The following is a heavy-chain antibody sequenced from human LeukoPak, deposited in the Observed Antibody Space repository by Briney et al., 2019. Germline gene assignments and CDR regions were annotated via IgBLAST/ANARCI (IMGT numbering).Heavy chain of an antibody. V-gene: IGHV3-48*04. J-gene: IGHJ4*02. Sequence: PSETLSHTCAVYGGSFSGYHWTWVREAPGKGLEWVSYISSSSSTIYYADSVKGRFTISRDNAKNSLYLQMNSLRAEDTAVYYCARGKVFGELLSRLDYWGQGTLVTVSS. CDR2: ISSSSSTI. CDR1: GGSFSGYH. D-gene: IGHD3-10*01. CDR3: ARGKVFGELLSRLDY.